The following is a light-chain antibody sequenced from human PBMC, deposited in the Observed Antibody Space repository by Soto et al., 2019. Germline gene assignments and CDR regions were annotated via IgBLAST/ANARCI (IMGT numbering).Light chain of an antibody. CDR1: QSVSSN. J-gene: IGKJ1*01. CDR2: GAS. Sequence: EKGITPSPPTPSVSPRGKATLSCRASQSVSSNLAWYQQKPGQAPRLLIYGASTRATGIPARFSGSGSGTEFTLTISSLQSEDFAVYYCQQYNNWPTWTFGQGTKVDIK. V-gene: IGKV3-15*01. CDR3: QQYNNWPTWT.